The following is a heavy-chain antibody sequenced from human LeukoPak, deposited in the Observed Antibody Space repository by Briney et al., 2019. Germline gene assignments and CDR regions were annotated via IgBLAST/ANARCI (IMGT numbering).Heavy chain of an antibody. V-gene: IGHV3-53*05. CDR2: IYSGTKT. J-gene: IGHJ6*02. CDR1: GFTVSGNY. Sequence: GSLRLSCAASGFTVSGNYMSWVRQSPQKGLEWVSLIYSGTKTYYADSVKGRFTISRDNSKNTLYLQMSSLRAEDTAVYFCVRGYSFGPYGMDVWGQGTTVTVSS. CDR3: VRGYSFGPYGMDV. D-gene: IGHD2-15*01.